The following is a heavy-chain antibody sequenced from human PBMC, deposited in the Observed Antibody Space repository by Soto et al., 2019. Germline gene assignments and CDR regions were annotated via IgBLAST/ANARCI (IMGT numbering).Heavy chain of an antibody. D-gene: IGHD2-15*01. CDR3: ARVEGSSYSFRHHC. CDR1: VVSISSGSYH. CDR2: IYYSGSS. V-gene: IGHV4-31*03. Sequence: PWETLSLTCTVSVVSISSGSYHCSWIRQHPGKGLEWIGNIYYSGSSYYNPSLKSRATISIDTSKDQFSLRLGSVTAADTAVYYCARVEGSSYSFRHHCWGRGTLVTVSS. J-gene: IGHJ4*02.